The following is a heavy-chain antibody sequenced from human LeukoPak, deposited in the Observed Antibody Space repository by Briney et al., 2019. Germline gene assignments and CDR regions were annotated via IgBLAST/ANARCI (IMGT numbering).Heavy chain of an antibody. CDR3: ASVKLYYDFWSGYLGPRGAFDI. Sequence: SETLSLTCAVYGGSFSGYYWSWIRQPPGKGLEWIGEINHSGSINYNPSLKSRVTISVDTSKNQFSLKLSSVTAADTAVYYCASVKLYYDFWSGYLGPRGAFDIWGQGTMVTVSS. CDR2: INHSGSI. V-gene: IGHV4-34*01. CDR1: GGSFSGYY. D-gene: IGHD3-3*01. J-gene: IGHJ3*02.